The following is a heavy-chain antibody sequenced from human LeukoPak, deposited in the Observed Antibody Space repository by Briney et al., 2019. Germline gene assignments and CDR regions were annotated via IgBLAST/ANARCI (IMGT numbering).Heavy chain of an antibody. CDR2: ISAYNGNT. Sequence: AAVKVSCKAPGYTFTSYGISWVRQAPGQGLEWMGWISAYNGNTNYAQKLQGRVTMTTDTSTTTAYMELRSLRSDDTAVYYCARPRGWFGEFDYWGQGTLVTVSS. CDR3: ARPRGWFGEFDY. V-gene: IGHV1-18*04. J-gene: IGHJ4*02. D-gene: IGHD3-10*01. CDR1: GYTFTSYG.